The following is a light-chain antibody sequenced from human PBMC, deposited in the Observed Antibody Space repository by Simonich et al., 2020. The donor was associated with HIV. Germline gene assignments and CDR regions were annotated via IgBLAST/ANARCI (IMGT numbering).Light chain of an antibody. V-gene: IGKV3-15*01. CDR3: QQRSNWPLT. CDR1: QSVSSN. CDR2: GAS. J-gene: IGKJ4*01. Sequence: EIVMKQSPATLSVSPGKRATLSCRASQSVSSNLAWYQQKPGQAPRLLIYGASTRATGIPARFSGSGSGTEFTLTISSLEPEDFAVYYCQQRSNWPLTFGGGTKVEIK.